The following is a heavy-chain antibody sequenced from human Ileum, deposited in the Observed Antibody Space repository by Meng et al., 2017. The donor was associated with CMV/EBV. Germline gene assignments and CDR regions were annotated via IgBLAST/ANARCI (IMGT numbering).Heavy chain of an antibody. V-gene: IGHV3-23*01. CDR2: ISGKSDKI. CDR1: GFTFNNYY. D-gene: IGHD5-24*01. CDR3: ARYRDLTTSTTFAY. Sequence: ELQMLESGGGLVRPGGALGLPCAASGFTFNNYYMSWVRQAPGKGLEWVAAISGKSDKIYHADSVKGRFTISRDNSKNTLYLQMNSLRAEDTAIYYCARYRDLTTSTTFAYWGQGTLVTVSS. J-gene: IGHJ4*02.